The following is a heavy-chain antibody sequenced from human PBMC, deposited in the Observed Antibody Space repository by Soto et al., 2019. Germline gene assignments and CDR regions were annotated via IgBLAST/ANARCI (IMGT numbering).Heavy chain of an antibody. CDR2: ISSSSENI. J-gene: IGHJ4*01. CDR3: ARLPKGSVVTG. V-gene: IGHV3-48*02. Sequence: PVGSLRLSCAASGFTFSSYWMHWVRQPPGKGLQWISYISSSSENIYYADSVKGRFTVSRDNAKNTLFLQMNSLRDDDSAIYYCARLPKGSVVTGWGQGSLVTVSS. D-gene: IGHD2-21*02. CDR1: GFTFSSYW.